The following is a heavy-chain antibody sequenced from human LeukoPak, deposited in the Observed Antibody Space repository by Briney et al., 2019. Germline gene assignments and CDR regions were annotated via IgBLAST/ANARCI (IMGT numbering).Heavy chain of an antibody. D-gene: IGHD3-10*01. Sequence: PSETLSLTCTVSGGSISSSSYYWGWIRQPPGKGLEWIANIYYSGSTYYNPSLKSRVTISVDTSKNQFSLKLASVTAADTAVYYCARVEEGYGSGRRENYYYYYMDVWGKGTTVTISS. CDR2: IYYSGST. CDR3: ARVEEGYGSGRRENYYYYYMDV. CDR1: GGSISSSSYY. V-gene: IGHV4-39*07. J-gene: IGHJ6*03.